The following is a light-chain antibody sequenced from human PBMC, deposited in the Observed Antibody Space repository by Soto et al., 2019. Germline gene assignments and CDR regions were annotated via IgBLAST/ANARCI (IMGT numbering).Light chain of an antibody. Sequence: EIVLTQSPATLSLSPGEIATLSCRARQSVSSYLAWYQQKPDQATRLLIYDASNRATGISARLSGRGSGTDFTLTIRSLETHDFAGYYCQQRSDWPSSLGVRTKVQIK. CDR3: QQRSDWPSS. V-gene: IGKV3-11*01. J-gene: IGKJ4*01. CDR2: DAS. CDR1: QSVSSY.